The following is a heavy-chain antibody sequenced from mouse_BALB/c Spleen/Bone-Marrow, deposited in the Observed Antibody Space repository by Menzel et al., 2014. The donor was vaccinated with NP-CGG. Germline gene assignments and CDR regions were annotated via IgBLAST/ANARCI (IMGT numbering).Heavy chain of an antibody. D-gene: IGHD1-1*01. V-gene: IGHV14-3*02. CDR2: IDPANGNT. Sequence: VQLQQSGAELVKPGASVKLSCTASGFNIKDTYMHWVKQRPEQGLEWIGRIDPANGNTKYDPKFQGKATITADTSSNTASLQLSSLTSEDTAVYYCAFYYYGSSLFAYWGQGTLVTVSA. CDR1: GFNIKDTY. J-gene: IGHJ3*01. CDR3: AFYYYGSSLFAY.